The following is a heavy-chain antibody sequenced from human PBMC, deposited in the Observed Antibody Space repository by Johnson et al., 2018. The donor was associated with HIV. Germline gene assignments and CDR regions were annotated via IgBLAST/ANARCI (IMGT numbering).Heavy chain of an antibody. Sequence: QVQLVESGGGVVQPGRSLRLSCAASGFTFSSYAMHWVRQAPGKGLEWVSVIYSGGSTYYADSMKGRFTISRDNAKNTLYLQMNSLRAEDTAVYYCAKGDTVVGAKYAFDFWGQGTMVTVSS. J-gene: IGHJ3*01. CDR1: GFTFSSYA. CDR2: IYSGGST. CDR3: AKGDTVVGAKYAFDF. V-gene: IGHV3-NL1*01. D-gene: IGHD1-26*01.